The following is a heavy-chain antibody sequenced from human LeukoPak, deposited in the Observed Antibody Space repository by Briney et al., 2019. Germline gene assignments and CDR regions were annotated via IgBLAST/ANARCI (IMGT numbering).Heavy chain of an antibody. CDR2: ITGTTATGDPP. D-gene: IGHD2-8*01. Sequence: RAGGSLRLSCAASGFTFSDYYMSWIRQAPGKGLECVSAITGTTATGDPPYYADSVKGRFTISRDNSRNTLYLQLNDLRAEDTAIYYCAKAFGTNGYFQLPIDFWGQGTLVTVSS. V-gene: IGHV3-23*01. CDR1: GFTFSDYY. J-gene: IGHJ4*02. CDR3: AKAFGTNGYFQLPIDF.